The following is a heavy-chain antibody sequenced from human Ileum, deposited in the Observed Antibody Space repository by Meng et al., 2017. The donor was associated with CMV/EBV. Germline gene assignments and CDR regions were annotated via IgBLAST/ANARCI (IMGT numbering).Heavy chain of an antibody. V-gene: IGHV3-7*01. CDR2: IRQDGSER. Sequence: GGSLRLSCVASGFTFSSYWMTWVRQAPGGGLEWVASIRQDGSERHYLDSVKGRFTISRDNAKNSLSLQMNSLRAEDTSVYFCAGARRFDFWSGLTPHKYYYALGVWGQGTTVTVSS. CDR1: GFTFSSYW. D-gene: IGHD3-3*01. J-gene: IGHJ6*02. CDR3: AGARRFDFWSGLTPHKYYYALGV.